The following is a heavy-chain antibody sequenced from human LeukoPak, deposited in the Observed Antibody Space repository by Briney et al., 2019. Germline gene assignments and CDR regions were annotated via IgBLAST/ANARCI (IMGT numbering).Heavy chain of an antibody. V-gene: IGHV4-34*01. J-gene: IGHJ4*02. CDR3: ASKGRGAARLGYDY. CDR1: GGSFSGYY. Sequence: SETLSLTCAVYGGSFSGYYWSWIRQPPGKGLEWIGETNHSGSTNYNPSLKSRVTISVDTSKNQFSLKLSSVTAADTAVYYCASKGRGAARLGYDYWGQGTLVTVSS. D-gene: IGHD6-6*01. CDR2: TNHSGST.